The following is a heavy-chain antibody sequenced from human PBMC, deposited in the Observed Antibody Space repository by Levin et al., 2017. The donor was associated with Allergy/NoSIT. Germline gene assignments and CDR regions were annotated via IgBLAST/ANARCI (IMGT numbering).Heavy chain of an antibody. D-gene: IGHD6-13*01. V-gene: IGHV3-30-3*01. Sequence: GGSLRLSCAASGFTFSSYAMHWVRQAPGKGLEWVAVISYDGSNKYYADSVKGRFTISRDNSKNTLYLQMNSLRAEDTAVYYCARDGSSWYGEYYYYGMDVWGQGTTVTVSS. CDR1: GFTFSSYA. CDR2: ISYDGSNK. CDR3: ARDGSSWYGEYYYYGMDV. J-gene: IGHJ6*02.